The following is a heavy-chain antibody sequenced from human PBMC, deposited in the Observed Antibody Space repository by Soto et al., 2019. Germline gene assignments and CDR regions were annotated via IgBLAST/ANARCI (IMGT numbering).Heavy chain of an antibody. J-gene: IGHJ5*02. V-gene: IGHV3-23*01. CDR3: AKDAVAYNGEWDWFDL. D-gene: IGHD3-10*01. CDR2: IGGSGSSA. CDR1: GFTFKNFA. Sequence: EVQLLESGGGLVQPGGSLRLSCAASGFTFKNFAVSWVRQAPGKGMVWVSAIGGSGSSANYADSVKGRFTVSRDDSKSTLYHQMSGLRVDDTALYYCAKDAVAYNGEWDWFDLWGQGTLVTVSS.